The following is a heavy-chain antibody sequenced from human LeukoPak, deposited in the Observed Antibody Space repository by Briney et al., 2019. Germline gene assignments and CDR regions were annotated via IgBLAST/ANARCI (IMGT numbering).Heavy chain of an antibody. V-gene: IGHV3-64D*06. J-gene: IGHJ4*02. CDR1: GFTFSGYA. Sequence: GGSLRLSCSASGFTFSGYAMHWVRQAPGKGLEYVSTINTNGDVTYYADAVKGRFTIPGDNSKGTLYLQMSSLRAEDTAVYYCVKALDYWGQGTLVTVSS. CDR3: VKALDY. CDR2: INTNGDVT.